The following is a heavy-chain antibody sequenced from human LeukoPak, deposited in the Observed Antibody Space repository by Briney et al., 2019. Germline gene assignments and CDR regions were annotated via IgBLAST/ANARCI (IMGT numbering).Heavy chain of an antibody. Sequence: ASVKVSCKASGYTFSSYGISWVRQAPGQGLEWMGWISGYNDNTKYYAQKLQGRVTMTTDTSTSTAYMELSSLRSEDTAVYYCARDRPGRYCSTTSCYSASPFDPWGQGTLVTVSS. CDR3: ARDRPGRYCSTTSCYSASPFDP. J-gene: IGHJ5*02. CDR2: ISGYNDNT. D-gene: IGHD2-2*02. V-gene: IGHV1-18*01. CDR1: GYTFSSYG.